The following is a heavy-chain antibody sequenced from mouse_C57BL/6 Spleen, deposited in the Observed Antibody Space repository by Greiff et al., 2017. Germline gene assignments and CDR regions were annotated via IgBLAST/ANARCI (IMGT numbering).Heavy chain of an antibody. CDR2: INPNNGGT. J-gene: IGHJ4*01. CDR1: GYTFTDYY. D-gene: IGHD2-4*01. CDR3: ARCDYDGDYYAMDY. V-gene: IGHV1-26*01. Sequence: SGPELVKPGASVKISCKASGYTFTDYYMNWVKQSHGKSLEWIGDINPNNGGTSYNQKFKGKATLTVDKSSSTAYMELRSLTSEDSAVYYCARCDYDGDYYAMDYWGQGTSVTVSS.